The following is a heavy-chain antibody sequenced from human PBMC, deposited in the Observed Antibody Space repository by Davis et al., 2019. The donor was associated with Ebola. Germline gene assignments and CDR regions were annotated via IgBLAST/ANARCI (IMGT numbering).Heavy chain of an antibody. D-gene: IGHD1-20*01. CDR3: ASLRRTITGMDDGFDI. CDR2: IYTGDSDT. Sequence: GESLKIPCKDSENIFTSYWIGWVRQRPGKGLEWMGLIYTGDSDTRYSPSFRGQVTISADKSTRSAYLQWGSLKASDTAMYYCASLRRTITGMDDGFDIWGQGTMVTVSS. V-gene: IGHV5-51*01. CDR1: ENIFTSYW. J-gene: IGHJ3*02.